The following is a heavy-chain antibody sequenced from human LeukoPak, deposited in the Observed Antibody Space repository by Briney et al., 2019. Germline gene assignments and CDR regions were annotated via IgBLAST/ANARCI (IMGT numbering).Heavy chain of an antibody. Sequence: ASVKVSCKASGYTFTCYYMHWVRQAPGQGLEWMGWVNPNSGGTNYAQKFQGRVTMTRDTSISTAYMELSRLRSDDTAVYYCAREIAGGSGWSESFDYWGQGTLVTVSS. D-gene: IGHD6-19*01. CDR3: AREIAGGSGWSESFDY. V-gene: IGHV1-2*02. CDR2: VNPNSGGT. CDR1: GYTFTCYY. J-gene: IGHJ4*02.